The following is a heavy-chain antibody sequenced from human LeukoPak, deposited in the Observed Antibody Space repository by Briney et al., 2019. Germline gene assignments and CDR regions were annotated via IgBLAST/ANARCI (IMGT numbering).Heavy chain of an antibody. D-gene: IGHD2-2*01. Sequence: GGSLRLSCAASGFTFSSYGMHWVRQAPGKGLEWVAFIRYDGSNKYYADSVKGRFTISRDNSKNTLYLQMNSLRAEDTAVYYCEKGLDLVVPAAASYFDYWGQGTLVTVSS. CDR1: GFTFSSYG. CDR2: IRYDGSNK. V-gene: IGHV3-30*02. J-gene: IGHJ4*02. CDR3: EKGLDLVVPAAASYFDY.